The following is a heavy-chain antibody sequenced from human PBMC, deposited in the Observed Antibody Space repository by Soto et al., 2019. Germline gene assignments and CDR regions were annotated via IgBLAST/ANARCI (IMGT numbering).Heavy chain of an antibody. CDR3: AKSNRGAYDTPDF. D-gene: IGHD3-22*01. V-gene: IGHV3-30*18. CDR2: ISYDGRNK. CDR1: GFSLNDYG. J-gene: IGHJ4*02. Sequence: LRLSCAASGFSLNDYGMHWVRQPPGKGLEWVADISYDGRNKYYTDSVRGRFTISRDISKGTLYLQMNSLRPEDTAVYYCAKSNRGAYDTPDFWGQGTPVTVSS.